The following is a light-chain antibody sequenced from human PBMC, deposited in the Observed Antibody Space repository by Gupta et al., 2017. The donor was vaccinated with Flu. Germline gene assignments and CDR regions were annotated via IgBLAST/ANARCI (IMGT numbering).Light chain of an antibody. CDR2: AAS. CDR3: QQSYNTLWT. J-gene: IGKJ1*01. V-gene: IGKV1-39*01. CDR1: QSISSY. Sequence: DIQMTQSPSSLSASVGDRVTITCRASQSISSYLNWYQQKPGKAPKLLIYAASSLQSGVPSRFSGSGSGTDFTLTISSLQPEDFATYYCQQSYNTLWTVGQGTKVEIK.